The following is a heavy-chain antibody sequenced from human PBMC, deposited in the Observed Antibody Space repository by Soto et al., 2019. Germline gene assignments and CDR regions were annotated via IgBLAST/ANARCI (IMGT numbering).Heavy chain of an antibody. V-gene: IGHV3-30*03. J-gene: IGHJ6*02. D-gene: IGHD3-10*01. CDR3: ARGNTMVRGVSVLSYYYGMDV. CDR1: GFTFSSYG. Sequence: GGSLRLSCAASGFTFSSYGMHWVRQAPGKGLGWVAVISYDGSNKYYADSVKGRFTISRDNFKNTLYLQVNSLRAEDTAVYYCARGNTMVRGVSVLSYYYGMDVWGQGTTVTVSS. CDR2: ISYDGSNK.